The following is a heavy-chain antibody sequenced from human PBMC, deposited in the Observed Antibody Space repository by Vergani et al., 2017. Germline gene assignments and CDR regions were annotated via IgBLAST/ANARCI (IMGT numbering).Heavy chain of an antibody. CDR3: TSLYDSSGYYPPTY. CDR2: IRSKAYGGTT. D-gene: IGHD3-22*01. V-gene: IGHV3-49*05. Sequence: EVQLVESGGGLVKPGRSLRLSCTASGFTFGDYAMSWFRQAPGKGLEWVGFIRSKAYGGTTEYAPSVKGRFTISRDDSKSIAYLQMNSLKTEDTAVYYCTSLYDSSGYYPPTYWGQGTLVTVSS. J-gene: IGHJ4*02. CDR1: GFTFGDYA.